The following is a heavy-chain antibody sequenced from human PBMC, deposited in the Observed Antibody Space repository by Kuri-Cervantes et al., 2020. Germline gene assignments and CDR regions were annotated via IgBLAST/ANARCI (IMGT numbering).Heavy chain of an antibody. V-gene: IGHV3-11*04. CDR2: ISSSGSTI. J-gene: IGHJ4*02. CDR1: GFTFSDYY. CDR3: ARASRGSNSYDY. D-gene: IGHD3-10*01. Sequence: GESLKISCAASGFTFSDYYMSWIRQAPGKGLEWVSYISSSGSTIYYADSVKGRFTISRDNAKNTLYLQMNSLRAEDTAVYYYARASRGSNSYDYWGQGTLVTVSS.